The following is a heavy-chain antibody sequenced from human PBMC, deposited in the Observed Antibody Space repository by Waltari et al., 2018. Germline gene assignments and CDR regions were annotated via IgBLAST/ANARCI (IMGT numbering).Heavy chain of an antibody. Sequence: QITLKESGPTLVKPTQTLTLPCTFSGFSLSTSGVGVGWIRQPPGKALEWLALIYWNDDKRYSPSLKSRLTITKDTSKNQVVLTMTNMDPVDTATYYCAHTAESRGAMENAFDIWGQGTMVTVSS. CDR2: IYWNDDK. CDR1: GFSLSTSGVG. J-gene: IGHJ3*02. D-gene: IGHD3-10*01. CDR3: AHTAESRGAMENAFDI. V-gene: IGHV2-5*01.